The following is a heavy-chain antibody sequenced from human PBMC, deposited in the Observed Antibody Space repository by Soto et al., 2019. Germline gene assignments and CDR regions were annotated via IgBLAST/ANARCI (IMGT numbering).Heavy chain of an antibody. CDR1: GFTFSSYS. V-gene: IGHV3-21*01. CDR3: ARVKSSAIDY. J-gene: IGHJ4*02. Sequence: GALRLSCTASGFTFSSYSMNWVRQAPGKGLEWVSSISSSSSYIYYADSVKGRFTISRDNAKNSLYLQMNSLRAEDTAVYYCARVKSSAIDYWGQGTLVTVSS. CDR2: ISSSSSYI. D-gene: IGHD6-6*01.